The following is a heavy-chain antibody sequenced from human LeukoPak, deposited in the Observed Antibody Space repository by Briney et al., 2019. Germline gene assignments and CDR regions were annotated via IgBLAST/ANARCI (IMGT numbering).Heavy chain of an antibody. CDR1: GFPFSSYA. V-gene: IGHV3-64D*09. CDR3: VRGYSFGPYGMDV. J-gene: IGHJ6*02. CDR2: ISGSGGST. Sequence: GGSLRLSCSASGFPFSSYAMHWVRQAPGKGLEYVSAISGSGGSTYYADSVKGRFTISRDNSKNTLYLQVSSLRAEDTAVYFCVRGYSFGPYGMDVWGQGTTVTVSS. D-gene: IGHD2-15*01.